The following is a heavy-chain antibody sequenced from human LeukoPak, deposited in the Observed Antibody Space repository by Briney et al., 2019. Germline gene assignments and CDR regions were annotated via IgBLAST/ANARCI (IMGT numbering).Heavy chain of an antibody. Sequence: ASVKVSCKASGYTFTGYYMHWMRQAPGQGLEWMGWINPNSGGTNYAQKFQGRVTMTRDTSISTAYMELSGLRSDDTAVYYCARVAPWTCDYWGQGILVTVSS. CDR3: ARVAPWTCDY. CDR2: INPNSGGT. CDR1: GYTFTGYY. V-gene: IGHV1-2*02. J-gene: IGHJ4*02. D-gene: IGHD3/OR15-3a*01.